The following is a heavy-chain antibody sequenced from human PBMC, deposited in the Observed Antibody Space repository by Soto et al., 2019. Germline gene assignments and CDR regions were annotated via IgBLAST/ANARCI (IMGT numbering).Heavy chain of an antibody. CDR3: APSIAAAGGLFFDY. D-gene: IGHD6-13*01. J-gene: IGHJ4*02. CDR1: GGSFSGYY. V-gene: IGHV4-34*01. CDR2: INHTGST. Sequence: PSETLSLTCAIYGGSFSGYYWSWIRQPPGKGLEWIGEINHTGSTYYSPSLKGRLIISVDTSKNQFSLKLNSVTAADTAVYYCAPSIAAAGGLFFDYWGQGTLVTVSS.